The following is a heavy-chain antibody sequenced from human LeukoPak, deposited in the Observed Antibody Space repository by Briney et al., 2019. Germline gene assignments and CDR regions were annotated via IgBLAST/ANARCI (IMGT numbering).Heavy chain of an antibody. CDR3: ARDRDN. Sequence: SETLSLTCTVSGGSISSYYLSWIRQPPGKGLEWIGYIYYSGSTNYNPSLKSRVTISVDTSKNQFSLKLSSVTAADTAVYYCARDRDNWGQGTLVTVSS. CDR2: IYYSGST. V-gene: IGHV4-59*01. J-gene: IGHJ4*02. CDR1: GGSISSYY.